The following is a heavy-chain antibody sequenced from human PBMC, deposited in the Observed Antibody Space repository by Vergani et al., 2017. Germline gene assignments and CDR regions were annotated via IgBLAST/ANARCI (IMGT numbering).Heavy chain of an antibody. CDR1: GFTFNEYW. V-gene: IGHV3-74*01. J-gene: IGHJ5*02. D-gene: IGHD3-3*01. Sequence: EVELVESGGGLVQPGGSLRLSCAASGFTFNEYWMHWARQVPGKGLVWVSGMNGDGDTISYADSVKGRFTISRDNDKNTLFLQMNSLRAEDTAVYYCGRARKFRFGVVWENWFDPWGQGTLVTVSS. CDR2: MNGDGDTI. CDR3: GRARKFRFGVVWENWFDP.